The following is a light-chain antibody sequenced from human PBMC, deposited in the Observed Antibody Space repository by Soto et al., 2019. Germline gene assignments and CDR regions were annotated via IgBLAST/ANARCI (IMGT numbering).Light chain of an antibody. V-gene: IGKV3-15*01. Sequence: EIVMTQSPATLSVSPGDRVTLSCRASQSISINLAWYQQKPGQAPRLLIYGASTRATGIPARFSGSGSGTEFTLTISSLQSEDFAVYYCQQDNDWPLTFGGGTKVEIK. J-gene: IGKJ4*01. CDR2: GAS. CDR1: QSISIN. CDR3: QQDNDWPLT.